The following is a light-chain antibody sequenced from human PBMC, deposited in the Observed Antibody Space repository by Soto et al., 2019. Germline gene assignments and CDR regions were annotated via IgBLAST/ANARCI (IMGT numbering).Light chain of an antibody. CDR2: EVN. J-gene: IGLJ3*02. CDR3: QAYDYSLTAFV. V-gene: IGLV2-14*01. CDR1: SSDIGAYDY. Sequence: QSALTQPASLSGSPGQSITISCTGTSSDIGAYDYVSWFQQHPGKAPKLMISEVNNRPSGVSNRFSGSKSGNTAYLTISGLQVEDEADYYCQAYDYSLTAFVFGGGTKVTVL.